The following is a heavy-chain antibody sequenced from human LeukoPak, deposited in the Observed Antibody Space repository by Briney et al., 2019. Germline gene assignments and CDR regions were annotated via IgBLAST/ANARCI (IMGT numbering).Heavy chain of an antibody. CDR2: ISAYNGNT. D-gene: IGHD5-24*01. Sequence: GASVKVSCKASGYTFTSYGISWVRQAPGQGLEWMGWISAYNGNTNYAQKLQGRVTMTTDTSTSTAYMELRSLRSDDTAVYYCARGDLERWLQLSQSVYSLRLFDYWGQGTLVTVSS. V-gene: IGHV1-18*01. CDR3: ARGDLERWLQLSQSVYSLRLFDY. J-gene: IGHJ4*02. CDR1: GYTFTSYG.